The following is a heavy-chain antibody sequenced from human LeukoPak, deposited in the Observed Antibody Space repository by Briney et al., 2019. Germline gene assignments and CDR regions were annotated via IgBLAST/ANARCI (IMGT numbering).Heavy chain of an antibody. CDR2: INSDGSST. Sequence: GGSLRLSCAASGFTLTSYWMHWVRQAPGKGLVWVSRINSDGSSTSYADSVKGRFTISRDNAKNTLYLQMNSLRAEDTAVYYCARGYSSTTPFDYGGQGTLVTVSS. CDR1: GFTLTSYW. D-gene: IGHD5/OR15-5a*01. CDR3: ARGYSSTTPFDY. V-gene: IGHV3-74*01. J-gene: IGHJ4*02.